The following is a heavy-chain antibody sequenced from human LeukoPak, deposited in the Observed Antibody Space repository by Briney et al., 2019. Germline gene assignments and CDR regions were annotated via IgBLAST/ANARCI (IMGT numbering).Heavy chain of an antibody. V-gene: IGHV3-48*03. CDR2: ISSSGSTI. D-gene: IGHD3-9*01. J-gene: IGHJ4*02. Sequence: PGGSLRLSCAASGFTFSSYEMNWVRQAPGKGLEWVSYISSSGSTIYYADSVKGRFTISRDNAKNSLYLQMNSLRAEDTAVYYCARDHYDILTGYYTPLGYWGQGTLVTVSS. CDR3: ARDHYDILTGYYTPLGY. CDR1: GFTFSSYE.